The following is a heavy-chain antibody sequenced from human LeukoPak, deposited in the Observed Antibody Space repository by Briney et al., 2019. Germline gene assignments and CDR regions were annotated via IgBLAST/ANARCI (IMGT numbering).Heavy chain of an antibody. CDR1: GYTFTSYG. D-gene: IGHD3-3*01. J-gene: IGHJ3*02. CDR2: ISTYNGNT. CDR3: ARLKEERVVIILANSGAFDI. V-gene: IGHV1-18*01. Sequence: GASVKVSCKASGYTFTSYGISWVRQAPGQGLEWMGWISTYNGNTKYAQKLQGRVTMTTDTSTSTAYMELRSLRSDDTAVYYCARLKEERVVIILANSGAFDIWGQGTMVTVSS.